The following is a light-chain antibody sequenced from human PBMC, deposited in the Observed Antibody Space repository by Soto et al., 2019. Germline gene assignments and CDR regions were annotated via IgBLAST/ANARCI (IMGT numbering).Light chain of an antibody. J-gene: IGLJ1*01. Sequence: QSVLTQPPSASGTPGQRVTISCSASTSNIGSNTVNWYQLLPGTAPKLLISFNSQRPSVVPDRFSDSTSGTSASLAISGPQSEDEADYCCAACDDSLNGYDYGNRTKVTVL. CDR3: AACDDSLNGYD. V-gene: IGLV1-44*01. CDR1: TSNIGSNT. CDR2: FNS.